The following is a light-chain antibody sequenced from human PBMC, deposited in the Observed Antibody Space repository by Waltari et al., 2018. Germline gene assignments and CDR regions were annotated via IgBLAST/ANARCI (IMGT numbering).Light chain of an antibody. V-gene: IGKV1-39*01. CDR3: QQSYRTPPLT. CDR2: ATS. CDR1: QSISGY. J-gene: IGKJ4*01. Sequence: DIQMTQSPSSLSASVGDRVTITCRASQSISGYLNCYQQKPRKDPKVLIYATSSLQSGVPSRFSGSGSGTDFTLTITSLQPEDFATYYCQQSYRTPPLTFGGGTKVEIK.